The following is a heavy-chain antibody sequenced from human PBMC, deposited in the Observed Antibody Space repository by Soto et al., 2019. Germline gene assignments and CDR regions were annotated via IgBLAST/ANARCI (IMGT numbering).Heavy chain of an antibody. Sequence: EVQLVESGGALVQRGGSLRLSCRASGFSFSASWMTWVRQAPGKGLEWVANIKEDGSETYYLDSVKGRFTVSRDNTKDSLFQQMESLRAEDTAVYYCARELGVLRLVQWLGLVTGDLYFDLWGRGTLVTVSS. CDR3: ARELGVLRLVQWLGLVTGDLYFDL. V-gene: IGHV3-7*01. D-gene: IGHD3-3*01. CDR2: IKEDGSET. J-gene: IGHJ2*01. CDR1: GFSFSASW.